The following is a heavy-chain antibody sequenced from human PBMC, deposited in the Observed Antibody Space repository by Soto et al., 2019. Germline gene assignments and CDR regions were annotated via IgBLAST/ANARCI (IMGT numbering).Heavy chain of an antibody. Sequence: QVQLQESGPRLVKPSETLSLTCTVSGGSISGYYWSWVRQPPGKGLEWIGYIHYTGSTNYNPSLTHRVPLSSETSQDPLSLGSRSGTAADPGGYFRAKPWPCGAWYLHSLDSWGQGPLVTVSS. V-gene: IGHV4-59*08. CDR1: GGSISGYY. CDR2: IHYTGST. D-gene: IGHD6-13*01. J-gene: IGHJ4*02. CDR3: AKPWPCGAWYLHSLDS.